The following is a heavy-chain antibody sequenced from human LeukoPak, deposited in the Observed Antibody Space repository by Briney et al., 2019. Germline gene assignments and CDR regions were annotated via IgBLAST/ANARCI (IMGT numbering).Heavy chain of an antibody. V-gene: IGHV1-58*02. CDR1: GFTFTSSA. Sequence: ASVKVSCKASGFTFTSSAMQWVQQARGQRLEWIGWIVVGSGNTNYAQKFQERVTITRDMSTSTAYMELSSLRSEDTAVYYCAADYLVPAALDPWGQGTLVTVSS. J-gene: IGHJ5*02. CDR3: AADYLVPAALDP. D-gene: IGHD2-2*01. CDR2: IVVGSGNT.